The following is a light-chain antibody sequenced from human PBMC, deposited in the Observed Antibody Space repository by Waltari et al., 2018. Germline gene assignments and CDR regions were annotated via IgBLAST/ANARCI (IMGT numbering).Light chain of an antibody. CDR3: QQYNSYSRT. V-gene: IGKV1-5*03. CDR1: QSISSW. J-gene: IGKJ1*01. CDR2: NAS. Sequence: DIQMTQSPSTLSASVGDRVTITCRASQSISSWLAWYQQKPGKAPKILIFNASSVESGVPSRFSSCGSGTEFTLTSSSLQPDDFATYYCQQYNSYSRTFGQVTKVDIK.